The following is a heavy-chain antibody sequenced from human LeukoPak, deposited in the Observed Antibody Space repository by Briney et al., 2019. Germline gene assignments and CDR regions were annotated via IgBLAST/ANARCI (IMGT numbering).Heavy chain of an antibody. CDR2: ISYDGSNK. Sequence: GGSLRLSCAASGFTFSSYAMHWVRQAPGKGLEWVAVISYDGSNKYYADSVKGRFTISRDNSKNTLYLQMNSLRAEDTAVYYCARAGTTVTSDFFDYWGQGTLVTVSS. J-gene: IGHJ4*02. D-gene: IGHD4-11*01. V-gene: IGHV3-30*04. CDR1: GFTFSSYA. CDR3: ARAGTTVTSDFFDY.